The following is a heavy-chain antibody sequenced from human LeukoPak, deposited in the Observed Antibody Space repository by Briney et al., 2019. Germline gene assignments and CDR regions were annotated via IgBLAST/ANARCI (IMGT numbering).Heavy chain of an antibody. V-gene: IGHV4-39*01. CDR1: GGSISSSSYY. CDR3: ARQRYCGGDCYSPPRDY. D-gene: IGHD2-21*02. J-gene: IGHJ4*02. Sequence: SETPSLTCTVSGGSISSSSYYWGWIRQPPGKGLEWIGSIYYSGSTYYNPSLKSRVTISVDTSKNQFSLKLSSVTAADTAVYYCARQRYCGGDCYSPPRDYWGQGTLVTVSS. CDR2: IYYSGST.